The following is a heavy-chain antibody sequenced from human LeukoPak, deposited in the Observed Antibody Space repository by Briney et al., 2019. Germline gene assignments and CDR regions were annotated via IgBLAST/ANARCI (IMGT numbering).Heavy chain of an antibody. J-gene: IGHJ6*02. D-gene: IGHD2-2*01. CDR2: ISAYNGNT. CDR3: ARGGGGLGYCSSTSCYEFYYGMDV. Sequence: ASVKVSCRASGYTFTAHYIHWVRQAPGQGLEWMGWISAYNGNTNYAQKLQGRVTMTTDTSTSTAYMERRSLRADDTAVYYCARGGGGLGYCSSTSCYEFYYGMDVWGQGTTVTVSS. V-gene: IGHV1-18*04. CDR1: GYTFTAHY.